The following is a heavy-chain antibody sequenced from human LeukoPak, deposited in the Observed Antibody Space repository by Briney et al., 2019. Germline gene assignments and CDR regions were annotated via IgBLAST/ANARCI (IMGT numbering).Heavy chain of an antibody. J-gene: IGHJ6*02. CDR3: GRHVSTSSCGADCYSGGMDV. CDR1: GGSISSYY. CDR2: IYYSGST. V-gene: IGHV4-59*08. Sequence: SETLSLTCTVSGGSISSYYWNWIRQPPGKGLEWIGSIYYSGSTYYYPSLKSRVTISVDTSKNQFSLKLNSVTAADTAVYYCGRHVSTSSCGADCYSGGMDVWGQGTTVTVSS. D-gene: IGHD2-21*02.